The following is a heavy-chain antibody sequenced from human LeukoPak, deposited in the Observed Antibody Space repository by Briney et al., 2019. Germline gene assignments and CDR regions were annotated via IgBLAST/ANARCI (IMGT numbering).Heavy chain of an antibody. CDR1: RFTFSSYA. CDR3: ARGRIQLHYYYYYMDV. J-gene: IGHJ6*03. CDR2: ISYDGSNK. Sequence: GGSLRLSCAASRFTFSSYAMHWVRQAPGKGLEWVAVISYDGSNKYYADSVKGRFTISRDNSKNTLYLQMNSLRAEDTAVYYCARGRIQLHYYYYYMDVWGKGTTVTISS. V-gene: IGHV3-30*04. D-gene: IGHD5-18*01.